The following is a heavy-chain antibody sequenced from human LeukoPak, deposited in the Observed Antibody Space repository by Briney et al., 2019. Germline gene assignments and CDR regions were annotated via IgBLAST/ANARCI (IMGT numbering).Heavy chain of an antibody. J-gene: IGHJ4*02. CDR2: ISYDGSNK. D-gene: IGHD2-15*01. Sequence: PGGSLRLSCAASEFTFSSYGMHWVRQAPGKGLEWVAVISYDGSNKYYADSVKGRFTISRDNSKNTLYLQMNSLRAEDTAVYYCAKARRSQGIDYWGQGTLVTVSS. CDR1: EFTFSSYG. CDR3: AKARRSQGIDY. V-gene: IGHV3-30*18.